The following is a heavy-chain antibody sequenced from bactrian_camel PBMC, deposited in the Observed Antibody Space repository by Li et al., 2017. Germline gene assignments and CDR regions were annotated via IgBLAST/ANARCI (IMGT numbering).Heavy chain of an antibody. CDR3: AADEALCGGSWWGPSY. Sequence: VQLVESGGGSVQPGGSLRLSCAASGSRYSSLCMGWFRQAPGKEREGVALLDADGTTTKYADSVKGRFTISKDNAKSTLTLQMKDLKPEDTAMYYCAADEALCGGSWWGPSYWGQGTQVTVS. J-gene: IGHJ4*01. CDR1: GSRYSSLC. V-gene: IGHV3S6*01. CDR2: LDADGTTT. D-gene: IGHD6*01.